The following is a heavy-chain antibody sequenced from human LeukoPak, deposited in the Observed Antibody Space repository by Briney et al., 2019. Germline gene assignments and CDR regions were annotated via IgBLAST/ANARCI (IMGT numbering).Heavy chain of an antibody. CDR1: GFTFSSYE. CDR2: ISSSGSTI. Sequence: GGSLRLSCAASGFTFSSYEMNWVRQAPGKGLEWVSYISSSGSTIYYADSVKGRFTISRDNSKNTLHLQMNSLRAEDTAVYYCAKDDGWLQYNNWGQGTLVTVSS. D-gene: IGHD5-24*01. J-gene: IGHJ4*02. V-gene: IGHV3-48*03. CDR3: AKDDGWLQYNN.